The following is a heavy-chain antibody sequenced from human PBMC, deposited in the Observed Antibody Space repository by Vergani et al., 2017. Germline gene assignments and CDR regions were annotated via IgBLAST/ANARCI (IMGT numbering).Heavy chain of an antibody. CDR3: SAQTQSCHDY. CDR1: GFVFSESP. D-gene: IGHD3-10*01. Sequence: EVQLMESGGGWAQPGGSLRLSCAASGFVFSESPIHWVRQVPGKGLEWLGHIRRRSEHYATAYGPSLIGMAPMSRDDSTNTAYLQLSSLGTDDTAIYFCSAQTQSCHDYWGQGALVAVSS. V-gene: IGHV3-73*01. J-gene: IGHJ4*02. CDR2: IRRRSEHYAT.